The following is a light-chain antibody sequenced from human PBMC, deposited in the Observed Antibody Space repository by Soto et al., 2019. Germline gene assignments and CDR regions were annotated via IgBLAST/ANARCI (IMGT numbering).Light chain of an antibody. J-gene: IGKJ5*01. CDR3: QQRSNWPPEIT. CDR1: QSVSSSY. V-gene: IGKV3D-20*02. Sequence: EIVMTQSPATLSVSPGERATLSCRASQSVSSSYLAWYQQKPGQAPRLLIYGASSRATGIPARFSGSGSGTDFTLTISSLEPEDFAVYYCQQRSNWPPEITFGQGTRLEIK. CDR2: GAS.